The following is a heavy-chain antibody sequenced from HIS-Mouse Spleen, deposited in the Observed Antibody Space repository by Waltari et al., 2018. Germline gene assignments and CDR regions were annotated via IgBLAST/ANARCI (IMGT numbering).Heavy chain of an antibody. V-gene: IGHV3-30*18. J-gene: IGHJ4*02. Sequence: QVQLVESGGGVVQHGRSLRPACSASAFTFLPYGMPWVRQAQGKGLEWVAVISYDGSNKYYADSVKGRFTISRDNSKNTLYLQMNSLRAEDTAVYYCAKDRGSPLYFDYWGQGTLVTVSS. CDR3: AKDRGSPLYFDY. CDR1: AFTFLPYG. D-gene: IGHD1-26*01. CDR2: ISYDGSNK.